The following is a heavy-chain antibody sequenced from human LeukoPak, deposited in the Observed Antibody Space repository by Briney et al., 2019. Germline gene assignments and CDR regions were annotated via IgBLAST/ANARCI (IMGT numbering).Heavy chain of an antibody. CDR1: GYTFTSYG. V-gene: IGHV1-18*04. D-gene: IGHD4-17*01. CDR2: ISAYNGNT. Sequence: ASVTVSFTASGYTFTSYGISWVRQAPGQGIEWMGWISAYNGNTNYAQKLQGRVTITTDTSTSTAYMELRSLRSDDTAVYYCARGSAYGDSDYWGQGTLVTVSS. CDR3: ARGSAYGDSDY. J-gene: IGHJ4*02.